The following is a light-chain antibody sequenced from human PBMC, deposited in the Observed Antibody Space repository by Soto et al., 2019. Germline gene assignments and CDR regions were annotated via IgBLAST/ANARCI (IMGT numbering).Light chain of an antibody. J-gene: IGKJ1*01. CDR2: AAS. Sequence: EIVLTQSACTLSWSPGERATLSCGASQSVADNYLAWYQQKHGQPPRLLIYAASRRATGIPDTFSGSGYGTDFTLTITRLETEDFALYYCQQYGHSPRTFGQGTKVDIK. CDR1: QSVADNY. V-gene: IGKV3-20*01. CDR3: QQYGHSPRT.